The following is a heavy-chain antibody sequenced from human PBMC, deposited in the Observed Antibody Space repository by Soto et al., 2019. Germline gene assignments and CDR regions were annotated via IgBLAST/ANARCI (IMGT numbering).Heavy chain of an antibody. Sequence: EVQLVESGGGLEKPGGSLRLSCAASGFTLSKSWMNWVRQAPGQGLEWVGRIKSIGGGGTTDYAAPVKGRFTISRDDSKNTRYLQINSLKTEDTAMYYCTAELPPPEGPSFPIDHWGQGTLVTVSS. V-gene: IGHV3-15*07. D-gene: IGHD2-2*01. CDR2: IKSIGGGGTT. CDR1: GFTLSKSW. J-gene: IGHJ4*02. CDR3: TAELPPPEGPSFPIDH.